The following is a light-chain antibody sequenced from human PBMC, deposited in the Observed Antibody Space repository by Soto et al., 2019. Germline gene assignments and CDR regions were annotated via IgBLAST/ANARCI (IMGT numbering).Light chain of an antibody. CDR1: SSDVGGYNY. CDR2: DVS. J-gene: IGLJ1*01. Sequence: SVLTQPASVSGSPGLSIAISCTGTSSDVGGYNYVSWYQQHPGKAPKLIIYDVSNRPSGVSNRFSGSKSGNTASLTISGLQAEDEADYYCSSFTSSSTRVFGTGTKVTVL. V-gene: IGLV2-14*03. CDR3: SSFTSSSTRV.